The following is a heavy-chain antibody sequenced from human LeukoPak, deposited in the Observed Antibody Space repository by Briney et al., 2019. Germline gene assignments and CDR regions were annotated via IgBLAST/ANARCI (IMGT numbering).Heavy chain of an antibody. J-gene: IGHJ4*02. CDR1: GGSIISATYY. CDR3: ARDPASEGYFDWLFDF. Sequence: PSQTLSLTCTVSGGSIISATYYWTWIRQPAGKGLEWIGRVSTSGSTSYNPSLKSRVTMSVDTSKNQFSLKLSSVTAADTAVYYCARDPASEGYFDWLFDFWGQGTLVTVSS. CDR2: VSTSGST. D-gene: IGHD3-9*01. V-gene: IGHV4-61*02.